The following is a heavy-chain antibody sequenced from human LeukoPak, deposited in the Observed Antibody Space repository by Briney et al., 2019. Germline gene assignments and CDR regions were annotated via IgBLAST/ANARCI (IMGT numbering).Heavy chain of an antibody. Sequence: GESLKISCKGSGYSFTSYRINWVRQMPGKGLEWMGTIDPSDSYTNYSPSLQGHVTMSTDKSISTAHLQWGSLKASDTAIYYCARLGSGWSFDYWGQGALVTVSS. CDR1: GYSFTSYR. CDR3: ARLGSGWSFDY. CDR2: IDPSDSYT. D-gene: IGHD6-19*01. V-gene: IGHV5-10-1*01. J-gene: IGHJ4*02.